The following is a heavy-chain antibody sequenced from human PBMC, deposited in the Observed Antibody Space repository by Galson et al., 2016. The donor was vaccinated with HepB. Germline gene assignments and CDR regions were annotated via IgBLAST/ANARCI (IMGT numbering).Heavy chain of an antibody. CDR2: IIPIFGAA. CDR3: ASGPNWGWGYYYDMDV. Sequence: SVKVSCKASGGTFNSYAISWVRQAPGQGLEWMGGIIPIFGAASYAQKFQGRVTITADEATSTVYMELRRLKSEDTAVYFCASGPNWGWGYYYDMDVWGQGTTVTVSS. D-gene: IGHD7-27*01. CDR1: GGTFNSYA. V-gene: IGHV1-69*13. J-gene: IGHJ6*02.